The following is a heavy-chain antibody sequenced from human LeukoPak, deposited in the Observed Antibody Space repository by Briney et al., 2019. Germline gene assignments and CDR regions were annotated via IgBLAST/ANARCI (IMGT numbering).Heavy chain of an antibody. CDR2: ISSSSYI. D-gene: IGHD2-2*01. Sequence: PGGSLILSCAASGFTFINYTMNWVRQAPGKGLEWVSSISSSSYIYYADSVKGRFTISRDNAKNSLYLQMNSLSAEDTALYYCARAYCSSTSCYHLDYWGQGTLVTVSS. CDR1: GFTFINYT. CDR3: ARAYCSSTSCYHLDY. V-gene: IGHV3-21*01. J-gene: IGHJ4*02.